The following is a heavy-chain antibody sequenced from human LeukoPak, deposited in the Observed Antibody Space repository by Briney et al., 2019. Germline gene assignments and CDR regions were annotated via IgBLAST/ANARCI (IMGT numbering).Heavy chain of an antibody. J-gene: IGHJ5*02. CDR3: ARVAWLVPKHNWFDP. CDR1: GGSIRSSYYY. CDR2: IYDSGST. Sequence: SETLSLTCTVSGGSIRSSYYYWGWIRQPPGKGLEWIGSIYDSGSTYYNPSLKSRVTISVDTTENQFSLKLNSVTAADTAVYYCARVAWLVPKHNWFDPWGQGTLVTVSS. D-gene: IGHD6-19*01. V-gene: IGHV4-39*01.